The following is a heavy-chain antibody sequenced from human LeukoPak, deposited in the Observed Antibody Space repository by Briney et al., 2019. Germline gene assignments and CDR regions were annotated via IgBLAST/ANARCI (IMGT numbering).Heavy chain of an antibody. CDR2: ISGDGEST. Sequence: GGSLRLSCAASGVTLRNYAMTWIRQAPGKGLQWVSVISGDGESTYYADSVKDRFTISRGNSKNTLYLQMNSLRAEDTAVYYCARVEAVAGMFFDYWGQGTLVTVSS. CDR1: GVTLRNYA. D-gene: IGHD6-19*01. V-gene: IGHV3-23*01. J-gene: IGHJ4*02. CDR3: ARVEAVAGMFFDY.